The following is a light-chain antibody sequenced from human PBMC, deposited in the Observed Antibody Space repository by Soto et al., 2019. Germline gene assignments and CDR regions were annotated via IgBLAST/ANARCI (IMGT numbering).Light chain of an antibody. J-gene: IGKJ3*01. CDR3: QKYNSAPLT. CDR2: AAS. CDR1: QGISNS. Sequence: DIQMTQSPSSLSASVGDRVTITCRASQGISNSLAWYQQRPGKAPKLLIYAASTLQSGVPSRCSGGGSGTDFTHTASTLQPEDVATYYCQKYNSAPLTFGPGTKVDIK. V-gene: IGKV1-27*01.